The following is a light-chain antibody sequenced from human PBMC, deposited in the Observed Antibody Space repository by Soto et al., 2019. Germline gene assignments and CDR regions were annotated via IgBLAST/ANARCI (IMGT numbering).Light chain of an antibody. V-gene: IGLV2-14*01. CDR3: SSLSDSRNLL. J-gene: IGLJ1*01. CDR2: DVS. CDR1: SSDVGGYKY. Sequence: QSVLTQPASVSGSPGQSITISCSGTSSDVGGYKYVSWYQHHPGKAPKLLIYDVSNRPSGISDRFSGSKSGNAASLTISGLKADDEADYYCSSLSDSRNLLFGTGTKLTVL.